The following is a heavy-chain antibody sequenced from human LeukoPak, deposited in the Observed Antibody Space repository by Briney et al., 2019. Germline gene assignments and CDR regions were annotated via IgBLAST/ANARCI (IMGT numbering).Heavy chain of an antibody. J-gene: IGHJ3*02. CDR2: IYYSGST. CDR1: GGSLSRYY. D-gene: IGHD1-26*01. Sequence: SETLSLTCTLSGGSLSRYYWSWIRQPPGKGLEWVGYIYYSGSTNYNPSLKSRVTISVDTSKNQFSLKLSSVTAADTAVYFCARAPLSGTYYTDAFDIWGQGTMVTVSS. CDR3: ARAPLSGTYYTDAFDI. V-gene: IGHV4-59*12.